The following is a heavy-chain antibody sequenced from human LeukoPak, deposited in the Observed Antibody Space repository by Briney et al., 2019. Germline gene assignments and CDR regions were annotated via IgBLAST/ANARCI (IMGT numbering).Heavy chain of an antibody. CDR1: GFTFDDYA. Sequence: PGRSLRLSCAASGFTFDDYAMHWVRQAPGKGLEWVSGISWNSGNIGYADSVKGRFTISRDNAKNSLYLQMNSLRAEDTALYYCAKAPTYYYDSSGYPFDYWGQGTLVTVSS. D-gene: IGHD3-22*01. CDR2: ISWNSGNI. CDR3: AKAPTYYYDSSGYPFDY. V-gene: IGHV3-9*01. J-gene: IGHJ4*02.